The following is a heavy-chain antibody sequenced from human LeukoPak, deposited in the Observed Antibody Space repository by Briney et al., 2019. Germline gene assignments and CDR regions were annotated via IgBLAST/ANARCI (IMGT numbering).Heavy chain of an antibody. CDR1: GGPISSYY. V-gene: IGHV4-59*01. CDR2: IYYSGST. CDR3: ARGGYSGYDFDY. Sequence: SETLSLTCTVSGGPISSYYWSWIRQPPGKGLERIGYIYYSGSTNYNPSLKSRVTISVDTSKNQFSLKLSSVTAADTAVYYCARGGYSGYDFDYWGQGTLVTVSS. D-gene: IGHD5-12*01. J-gene: IGHJ4*02.